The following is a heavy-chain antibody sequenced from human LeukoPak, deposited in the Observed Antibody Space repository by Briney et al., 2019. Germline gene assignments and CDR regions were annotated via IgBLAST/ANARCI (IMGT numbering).Heavy chain of an antibody. CDR1: GFTVSSNY. D-gene: IGHD6-13*01. CDR2: ISGSGGST. Sequence: GGSLRLSCAASGFTVSSNYMTWVRQAPGEGLEWVSAISGSGGSTYYADSVKGRFTISRDNSKNTLYLQMNSLRAEDTALYYCAKTGGIAAAHWGQGTLVTVSS. J-gene: IGHJ4*02. V-gene: IGHV3-23*01. CDR3: AKTGGIAAAH.